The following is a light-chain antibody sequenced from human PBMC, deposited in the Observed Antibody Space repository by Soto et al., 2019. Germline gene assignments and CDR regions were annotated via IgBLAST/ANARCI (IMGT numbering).Light chain of an antibody. Sequence: QSVLTQPPSVSGAPGQRVTISCTGSSSNIGAGYDVHWYQQLPGTAPKLLIYGNSNRPSGVPDRFSGSKSGTSASLAITGLQAEDAADYSCQAYDSSLSGGVFGGRTKLAVL. J-gene: IGLJ3*02. CDR3: QAYDSSLSGGV. V-gene: IGLV1-40*01. CDR2: GNS. CDR1: SSNIGAGYD.